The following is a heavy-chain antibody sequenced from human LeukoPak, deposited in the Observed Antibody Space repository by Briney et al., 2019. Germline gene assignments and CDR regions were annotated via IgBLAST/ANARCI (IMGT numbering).Heavy chain of an antibody. CDR3: ARGGYSYGYMGYFDY. D-gene: IGHD5-18*01. CDR2: ISAYNGNT. V-gene: IGHV1-18*01. J-gene: IGHJ4*02. Sequence: ASVKVSCKASGYTFNIYGIGWVRQAPGQGLEWMGWISAYNGNTNYAQKLQGRVTMTTDTSTSIAYMELRSLRSDDTAVYYCARGGYSYGYMGYFDYWGQGTLVTVSS. CDR1: GYTFNIYG.